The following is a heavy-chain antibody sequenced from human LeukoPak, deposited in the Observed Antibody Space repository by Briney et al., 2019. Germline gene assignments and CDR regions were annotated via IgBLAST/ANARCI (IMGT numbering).Heavy chain of an antibody. D-gene: IGHD5-18*01. Sequence: ASVKVSCKASGYTFTGYYMHWVRQAPGQGLEWMGWINPNSGGTNYAQKFQGRVTMTRDTSISTAYMELSRLRSDDTAVYYCARDRQEYSYGANFDHWGQGTLVTVSS. CDR3: ARDRQEYSYGANFDH. V-gene: IGHV1-2*02. J-gene: IGHJ4*02. CDR1: GYTFTGYY. CDR2: INPNSGGT.